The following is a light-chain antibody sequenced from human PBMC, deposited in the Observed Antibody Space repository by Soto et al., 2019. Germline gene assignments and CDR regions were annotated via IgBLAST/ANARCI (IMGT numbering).Light chain of an antibody. V-gene: IGKV3-15*01. J-gene: IGKJ2*01. CDR2: GAS. Sequence: EIVMTQSPATLSVSPGERATLSCRASQSVSSNLAWYQQTPGQAPRRLIYGASTRATGIPARFSGSGSGTEFTLTISSLQSEDFAVYYCQQYNNWNTFGQGTKLEIK. CDR3: QQYNNWNT. CDR1: QSVSSN.